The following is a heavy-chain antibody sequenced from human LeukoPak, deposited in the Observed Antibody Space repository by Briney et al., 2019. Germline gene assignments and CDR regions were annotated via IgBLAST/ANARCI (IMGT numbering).Heavy chain of an antibody. CDR1: GYSFSTHW. CDR3: ARPPRGGTSKFDY. V-gene: IGHV5-51*01. D-gene: IGHD1-7*01. CDR2: IYPGDSDT. Sequence: GESLKISCKGFGYSFSTHWMAWVRQMPGKGLEWMGIIYPGDSDTRYSPSFQGQVTISVDKSISTAYLQWSSLKASDTAMYYCARPPRGGTSKFDYWGQGTLISVSS. J-gene: IGHJ4*02.